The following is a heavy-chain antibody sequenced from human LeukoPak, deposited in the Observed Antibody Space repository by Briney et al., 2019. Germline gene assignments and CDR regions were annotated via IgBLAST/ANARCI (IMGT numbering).Heavy chain of an antibody. Sequence: PGRSLRLSCAASGFTFSSYGMHWVRQAPGKGLEWVAVIWYDGSNKYYADSVKGRFTISRDNSKNTLYLQMNSLRAEDTAVYCCARDREYYYGSGSFDYWGQGTLVTVSS. D-gene: IGHD3-10*01. CDR2: IWYDGSNK. CDR1: GFTFSSYG. V-gene: IGHV3-33*01. J-gene: IGHJ4*02. CDR3: ARDREYYYGSGSFDY.